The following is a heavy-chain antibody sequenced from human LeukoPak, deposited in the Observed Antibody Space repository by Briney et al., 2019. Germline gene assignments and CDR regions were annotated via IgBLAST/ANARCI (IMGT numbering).Heavy chain of an antibody. Sequence: GRIYTSGSTNYNPSLKSRVTMSVDTSKNQFSLKLSSVTAADTAVYYCATWYYYGSGSHDAFDIWGQGTMVTVSS. CDR3: ATWYYYGSGSHDAFDI. D-gene: IGHD3-10*01. CDR2: IYTSGST. V-gene: IGHV4-4*07. J-gene: IGHJ3*02.